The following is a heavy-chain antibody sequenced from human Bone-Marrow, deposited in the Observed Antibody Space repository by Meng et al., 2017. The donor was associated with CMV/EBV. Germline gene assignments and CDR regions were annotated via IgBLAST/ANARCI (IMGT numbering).Heavy chain of an antibody. D-gene: IGHD2-8*01. CDR1: GFSFSAYT. V-gene: IGHV3-21*01. CDR3: ARDRDVYQVPGVNVFNI. J-gene: IGHJ3*02. Sequence: GESLKISCAASGFSFSAYTMHWVRQAPGKGLEWVSSISSSANYIYYADSMKGRFTVSRDNAKNSLFLQMNSLGAEDTAAYYCARDRDVYQVPGVNVFNICGQGTVVTVSS. CDR2: ISSSANYI.